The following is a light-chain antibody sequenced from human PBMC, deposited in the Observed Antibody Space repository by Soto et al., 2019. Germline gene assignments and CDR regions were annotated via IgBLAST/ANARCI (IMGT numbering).Light chain of an antibody. CDR1: QSISSY. CDR3: QQSYSTPLIT. CDR2: AAS. J-gene: IGKJ3*01. Sequence: DIQMTQSPSSLSASVGDRVTITCRASQSISSYLNWYQQKPGKAPKFLIYAASSLQSGVPSRFSGSGSGTDFTLTISSLQPEDFATYYGQQSYSTPLITFGPGTKVDLK. V-gene: IGKV1-39*01.